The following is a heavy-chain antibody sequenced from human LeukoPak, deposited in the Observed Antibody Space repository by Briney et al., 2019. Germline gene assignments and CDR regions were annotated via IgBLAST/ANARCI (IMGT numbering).Heavy chain of an antibody. CDR3: ARVRTFYGDADY. D-gene: IGHD4-17*01. CDR1: GGSISSYY. CDR2: IYYSGST. Sequence: SETLSLTCTVSGGSISSYYWSWIRQPPGKGLEWIGYIYYSGSTNYNPSLKSRVTISVGTSKNQFSLKLSSVTAADTAVYYCARVRTFYGDADYWGQGTLVTVSS. V-gene: IGHV4-59*01. J-gene: IGHJ4*02.